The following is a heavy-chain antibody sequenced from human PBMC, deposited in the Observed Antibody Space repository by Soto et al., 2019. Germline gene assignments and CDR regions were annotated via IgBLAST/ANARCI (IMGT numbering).Heavy chain of an antibody. V-gene: IGHV3-23*01. J-gene: IGHJ4*02. CDR3: AKDRHYPRDYFHY. D-gene: IGHD3-10*01. CDR2: VSANGQGI. Sequence: GGSLRLSCAASGFTFSSSAISWVRQAPGKGLEWVSAVSANGQGIYYADSVRGRFTISRDSSKNTVFLHMDSLSAEDTAVYYCAKDRHYPRDYFHYWGQGTLVTV. CDR1: GFTFSSSA.